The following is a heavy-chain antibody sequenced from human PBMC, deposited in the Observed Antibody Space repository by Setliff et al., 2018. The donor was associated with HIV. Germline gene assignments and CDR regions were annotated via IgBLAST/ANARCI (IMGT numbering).Heavy chain of an antibody. CDR3: AREDSYGSGSYSEYYFDY. CDR1: GDSMSSGDYS. J-gene: IGHJ4*02. CDR2: IYPSGRT. Sequence: SETLSLTCAVSGDSMSSGDYSWNWIRQSPGKGLEWIGHIYPSGRTYYNPSLKNRVTMSIDTSKNQFSLKLSSVTAADTAVYYCAREDSYGSGSYSEYYFDYWGQGTLVTVSS. V-gene: IGHV4-30-2*05. D-gene: IGHD3-10*01.